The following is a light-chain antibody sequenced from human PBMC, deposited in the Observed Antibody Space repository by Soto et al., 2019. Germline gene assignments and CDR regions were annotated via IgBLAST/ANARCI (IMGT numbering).Light chain of an antibody. J-gene: IGKJ2*01. CDR1: QGIKNE. CDR2: GTS. Sequence: AIQMTQSPSSLSASVGDRVTITCQASQGIKNELGWYQQKPGKAPHLLISGTSTLQSGVPSRFSGSGSGTDFTLTITSLQPEDFAAYFCLQDYSYPFTFGQGTKLEMK. V-gene: IGKV1-6*01. CDR3: LQDYSYPFT.